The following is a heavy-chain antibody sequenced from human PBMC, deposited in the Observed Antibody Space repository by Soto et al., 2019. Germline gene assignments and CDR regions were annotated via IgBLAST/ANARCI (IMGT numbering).Heavy chain of an antibody. CDR1: GPSISRGSDS. CDR3: ARLNLHSYGSSPYYYGMVV. Sequence: SETLSLTCLLSGPSISRGSDSWNWIRQPRGKGLDGTGYIYHSGTTYYNPSLKSRVTMTVDRSQHQFSLKLSAVTAGATAVYYFARLNLHSYGSSPYYYGMVVWAQGTTVTVPS. J-gene: IGHJ6*02. CDR2: IYHSGTT. V-gene: IGHV4-30-2*01. D-gene: IGHD5-18*01.